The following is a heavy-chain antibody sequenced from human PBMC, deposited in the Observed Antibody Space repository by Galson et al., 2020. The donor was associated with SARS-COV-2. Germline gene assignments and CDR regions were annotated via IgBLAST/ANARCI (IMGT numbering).Heavy chain of an antibody. CDR2: TSAYNGNT. J-gene: IGHJ6*02. Sequence: ASVKVSCKASGYTFTSYGISWVRQAPGQGLEWTGWTSAYNGNTNYAQKLQGRVTMTTDTSTSTAYMELRSLRSDDTAVYYCARDSKVVGGYYPTYYYGMDVWGQGTTVTVSS. D-gene: IGHD3-10*01. V-gene: IGHV1-18*01. CDR1: GYTFTSYG. CDR3: ARDSKVVGGYYPTYYYGMDV.